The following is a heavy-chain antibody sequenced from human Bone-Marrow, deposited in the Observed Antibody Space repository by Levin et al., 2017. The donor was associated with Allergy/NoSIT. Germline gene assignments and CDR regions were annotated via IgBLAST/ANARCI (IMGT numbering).Heavy chain of an antibody. V-gene: IGHV3-53*01. CDR1: GFSVGVNS. J-gene: IGHJ4*02. D-gene: IGHD1-1*01. CDR3: GTGFRALFEDPTDY. Sequence: PGGSLRLSCAASGFSVGVNSMTWVRQAPGKGLEWVSVIYSDGSTFHADSVKGRFTMSRDRSKNTVSLQMNSLRVEDTAIYYCGTGFRALFEDPTDYWGQGTLVTVSS. CDR2: IYSDGST.